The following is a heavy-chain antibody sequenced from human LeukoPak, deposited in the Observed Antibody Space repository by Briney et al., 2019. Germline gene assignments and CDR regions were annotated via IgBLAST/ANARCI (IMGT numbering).Heavy chain of an antibody. CDR3: AREYYYGSGNYYNRIDY. CDR2: ISLATGAP. D-gene: IGHD3-10*01. Sequence: ASVKVSCEASVYTFTNYGIRWVRQAPGQGLEWVAWISLATGAPSYAQKFQGRVTMTRDTSISTAYMVLNRLRSDDTAVYYCAREYYYGSGNYYNRIDYWGQGTLVTVSS. V-gene: IGHV1-2*02. J-gene: IGHJ4*02. CDR1: VYTFTNYG.